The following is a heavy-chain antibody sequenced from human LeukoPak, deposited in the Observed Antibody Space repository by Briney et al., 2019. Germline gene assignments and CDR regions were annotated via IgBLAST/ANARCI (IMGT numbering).Heavy chain of an antibody. CDR1: GGSFSGYY. CDR3: ARHKLGRSESSGSPLWGNWFDP. Sequence: PSETLSLTCAVYGGSFSGYYWSWIRQPPGKGLEWIGEINHSGSTNYNPSLKSRVTISVDTSKNQFSLKLSSVTAADTAVYYCARHKLGRSESSGSPLWGNWFDPWGQGTLVTVSS. J-gene: IGHJ5*02. CDR2: INHSGST. D-gene: IGHD3-10*01. V-gene: IGHV4-34*01.